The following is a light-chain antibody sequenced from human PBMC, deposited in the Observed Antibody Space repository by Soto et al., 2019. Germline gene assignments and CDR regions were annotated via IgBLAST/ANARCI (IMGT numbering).Light chain of an antibody. CDR2: EVS. CDR3: TSFTSSNTWV. J-gene: IGLJ3*02. V-gene: IGLV2-14*03. Sequence: QSALTQPASVSGSPGQSITISFTGTSSDASGYNYVSWFQQHPGKAPKLKIYEVSNRPSGVSTRFSGSKSGYTASLTISELQAEDEADYYCTSFTSSNTWVFGGGTKVTVL. CDR1: SSDASGYNY.